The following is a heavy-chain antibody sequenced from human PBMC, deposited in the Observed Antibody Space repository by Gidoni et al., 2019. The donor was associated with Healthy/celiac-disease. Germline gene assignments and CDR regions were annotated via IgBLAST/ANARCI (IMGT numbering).Heavy chain of an antibody. CDR3: ARLYSSGWYYYYYYGMDV. D-gene: IGHD6-19*01. J-gene: IGHJ6*02. V-gene: IGHV1-8*01. CDR2: MNPNSGNT. Sequence: QVQLVQSGAEVKQPGASVKVSCKASGYTFTSYDLNWVRQATGQGLEWMGWMNPNSGNTGYAQKFQGRVTMTRNTSISTAYMELSSLRSEDTAVYYCARLYSSGWYYYYYYGMDVWGQGTTVTVSS. CDR1: GYTFTSYD.